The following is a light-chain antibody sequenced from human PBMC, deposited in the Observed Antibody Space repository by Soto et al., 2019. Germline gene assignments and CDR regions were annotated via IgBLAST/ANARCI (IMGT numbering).Light chain of an antibody. V-gene: IGKV3-20*01. CDR3: QQYGSSPMYT. CDR2: AAS. J-gene: IGKJ2*01. CDR1: QSVSSSY. Sequence: EIVLTQSPGTLSLSPGERATLSCRASQSVSSSYLAWYQQKPGQAPRLLIYAASSRATRIPDRFSGSGSGTDFTLTISRLEPEAFAVYYCQQYGSSPMYTFGQGTKLEIK.